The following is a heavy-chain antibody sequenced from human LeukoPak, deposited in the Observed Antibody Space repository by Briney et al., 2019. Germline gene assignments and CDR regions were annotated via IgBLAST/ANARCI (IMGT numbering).Heavy chain of an antibody. CDR3: AKSTDSSGYPPGDY. D-gene: IGHD3-22*01. CDR2: IKEDGSAE. J-gene: IGHJ4*02. V-gene: IGHV3-7*01. Sequence: GGSLRLSCAASGFRFGSYWMTWVRQAPGKGLEWVAHIKEDGSAENYVDSVKGRFSISRDNAKNTLYLQMNSLRAEDTAVYYCAKSTDSSGYPPGDYWGQGTLVTVSS. CDR1: GFRFGSYW.